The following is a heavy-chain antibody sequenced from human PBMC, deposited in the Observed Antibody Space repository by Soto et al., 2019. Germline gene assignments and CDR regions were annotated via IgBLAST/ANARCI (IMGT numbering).Heavy chain of an antibody. Sequence: GGSLRLSCAASGFTFSSYGMHWVRQAPGKGLEWVAVISYDGSNKYYADSVKGRFTISRDNSKNTLYLQMNSLRAEDTAVYYCASSYCSGGSCYPIIGYWGQGTLVTVSS. D-gene: IGHD2-15*01. CDR3: ASSYCSGGSCYPIIGY. J-gene: IGHJ4*02. CDR2: ISYDGSNK. V-gene: IGHV3-30*03. CDR1: GFTFSSYG.